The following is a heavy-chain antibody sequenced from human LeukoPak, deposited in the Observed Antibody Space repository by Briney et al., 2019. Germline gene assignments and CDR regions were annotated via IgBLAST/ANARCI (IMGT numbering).Heavy chain of an antibody. V-gene: IGHV3-53*04. Sequence: GGSLRLSCVASGFTFSHYTMNWVRQAPGKGLEWVSVIYSGGSTYYADSVKGRFTISRHNSKNTLYLQMNSLRAEDTAVYYCARVSEWELLFDYWGQGTLVTVSS. D-gene: IGHD1-26*01. J-gene: IGHJ4*02. CDR3: ARVSEWELLFDY. CDR2: IYSGGST. CDR1: GFTFSHYT.